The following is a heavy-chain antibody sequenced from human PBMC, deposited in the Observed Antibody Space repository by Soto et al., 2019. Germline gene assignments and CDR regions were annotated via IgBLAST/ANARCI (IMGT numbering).Heavy chain of an antibody. CDR3: STHYYDSSGYYYVPWFDP. J-gene: IGHJ5*02. CDR1: GFSLSTSGVG. D-gene: IGHD3-22*01. CDR2: IYWNDDK. Sequence: SGPTLVNPTQTLTLTCNFSGFSLSTSGVGVGWIRQPPGKALEWLALIYWNDDKRYSPSLKSRLTITKDTSKNQVVLTMTNMDPVDTATYYCSTHYYDSSGYYYVPWFDPWGQGTLVTVSS. V-gene: IGHV2-5*01.